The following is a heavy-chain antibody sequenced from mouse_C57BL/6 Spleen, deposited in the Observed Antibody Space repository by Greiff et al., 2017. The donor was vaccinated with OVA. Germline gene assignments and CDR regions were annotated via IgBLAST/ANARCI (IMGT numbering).Heavy chain of an antibody. J-gene: IGHJ2*01. Sequence: QVQLQQSGAELARPGASVKLSCKASGYTFTSYGISWVKQRTGQGLEWIGEIYPRSGNTYYNEKFKGKATLTADKYSSTAYMELRSLTSEDSAVYFCARSGPNYYGSSPLDYWGQGTTLTVSS. V-gene: IGHV1-81*01. CDR1: GYTFTSYG. CDR2: IYPRSGNT. CDR3: ARSGPNYYGSSPLDY. D-gene: IGHD1-1*01.